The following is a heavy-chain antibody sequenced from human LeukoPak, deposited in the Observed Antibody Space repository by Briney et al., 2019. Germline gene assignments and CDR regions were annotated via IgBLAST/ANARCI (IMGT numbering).Heavy chain of an antibody. CDR3: ASGGYVMYNWFDP. J-gene: IGHJ5*02. Sequence: SETLSLTCAVSGYSISSGYYWGWIRQPPGKGLEWIGSIYHSGSTYYNPSLKSRVTISVDTSKNQFALKLSSVTAADTAVYYCASGGYVMYNWFDPWGQGTLVTVSS. CDR2: IYHSGST. V-gene: IGHV4-38-2*01. CDR1: GYSISSGYY. D-gene: IGHD3-16*01.